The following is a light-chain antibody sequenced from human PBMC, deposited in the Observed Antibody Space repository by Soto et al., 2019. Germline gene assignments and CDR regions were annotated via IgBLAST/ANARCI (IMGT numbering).Light chain of an antibody. V-gene: IGKV1-6*01. CDR1: QGVRTD. Sequence: AIQMTQSPSSLSASVGDRVTITCRASQGVRTDLGWYRQKPGKAPELLISGASSLQSGVSSRFSGRGSGTDFTLTTSSLQPVDFATYYCLHDYTYPLTFGQGTRVEIK. CDR2: GAS. CDR3: LHDYTYPLT. J-gene: IGKJ1*01.